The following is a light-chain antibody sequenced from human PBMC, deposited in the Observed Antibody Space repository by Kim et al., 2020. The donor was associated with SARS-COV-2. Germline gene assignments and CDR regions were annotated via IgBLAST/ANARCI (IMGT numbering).Light chain of an antibody. CDR3: LQYNSYPLT. CDR1: QGVDIW. J-gene: IGKJ5*01. V-gene: IGKV1D-16*01. Sequence: IQMTQSPSSLSASVGDRVTISCRASQGVDIWLAWYQQKPGKAPKSLISGASNLKSGVPSRFSGSGSGTDFTLTISSLQPEDFATYYCLQYNSYPLTLGQGTRLEIK. CDR2: GAS.